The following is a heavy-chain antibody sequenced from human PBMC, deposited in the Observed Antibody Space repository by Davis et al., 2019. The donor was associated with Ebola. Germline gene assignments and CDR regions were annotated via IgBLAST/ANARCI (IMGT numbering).Heavy chain of an antibody. CDR1: GGSISSYY. J-gene: IGHJ5*02. Sequence: MPSETLSLTCTVSGGSISSYYWSWIRQPPGKGLEWIGYIYYSGSTNYNPSLKSRVTISVDTSKNQFSLKLSSVTAADTAVYYCARQVVAGHNWFDPWGQGTLVTVSS. CDR2: IYYSGST. CDR3: ARQVVAGHNWFDP. V-gene: IGHV4-59*08. D-gene: IGHD6-19*01.